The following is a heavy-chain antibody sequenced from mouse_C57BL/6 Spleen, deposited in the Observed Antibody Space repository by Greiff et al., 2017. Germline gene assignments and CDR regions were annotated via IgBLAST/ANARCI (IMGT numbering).Heavy chain of an antibody. J-gene: IGHJ2*01. CDR2: IDPSDSYT. D-gene: IGHD1-1*01. Sequence: VQLQQPGAELVKPGASVKLSCKASGYTFTSYWMQWVKQRPGQGLEWIGEIDPSDSYTNYTQKFKGKATLPVDTSSSTAYMQLSSLTSEDSAVYYCARRGYGSSSSLDYWGQGTTLTVSS. CDR1: GYTFTSYW. V-gene: IGHV1-50*01. CDR3: ARRGYGSSSSLDY.